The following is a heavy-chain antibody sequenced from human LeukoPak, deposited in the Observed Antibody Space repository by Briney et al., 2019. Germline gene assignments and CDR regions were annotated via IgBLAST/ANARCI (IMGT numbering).Heavy chain of an antibody. Sequence: PSQTLSLTCTVSGDSNSSGGYYWHWIRQPPGKGLEWIGYISHSGSTYYNPSLKSRVTISVDRSKNQFFLKLSSVTAADTAVYYCSREVVAPFVWFDPWGQGTLVTVSS. CDR1: GDSNSSGGYY. CDR3: SREVVAPFVWFDP. D-gene: IGHD2-15*01. CDR2: ISHSGST. V-gene: IGHV4-30-2*01. J-gene: IGHJ5*02.